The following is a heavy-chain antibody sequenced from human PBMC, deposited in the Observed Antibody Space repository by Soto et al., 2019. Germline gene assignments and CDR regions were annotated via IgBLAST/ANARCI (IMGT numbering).Heavy chain of an antibody. CDR2: ISSSGSTI. Sequence: EVQLVESGGGLVQPGGSLRLSCVASGFTFSSYEMNWVRQAPGKGLEWVSYISSSGSTIYYADSVKGRFTISRDNAKNSLYLQMNSLRAEDTAVYYCARGPAYGGNSESGLRPWAHWGQGTLVTVSS. D-gene: IGHD4-17*01. CDR1: GFTFSSYE. V-gene: IGHV3-48*03. J-gene: IGHJ4*02. CDR3: ARGPAYGGNSESGLRPWAH.